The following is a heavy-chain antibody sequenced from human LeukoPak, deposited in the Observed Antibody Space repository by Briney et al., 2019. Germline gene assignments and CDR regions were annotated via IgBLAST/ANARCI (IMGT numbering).Heavy chain of an antibody. D-gene: IGHD3-9*01. CDR1: GFTFSSYA. CDR3: ASPVRYFDWLLVHDAFDI. Sequence: GGSLRLSCAASGFTFSSYAMSWVRQAPGKGLVWVSRIDGDGTTANYAESVKGRFTISRDNAKNSLYLQMNSLRAEDMAVYYCASPVRYFDWLLVHDAFDIWGQGTMVTVSS. V-gene: IGHV3-74*01. CDR2: IDGDGTTA. J-gene: IGHJ3*02.